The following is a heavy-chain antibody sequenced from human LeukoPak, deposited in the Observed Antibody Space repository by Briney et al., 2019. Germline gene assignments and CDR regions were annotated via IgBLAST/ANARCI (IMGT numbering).Heavy chain of an antibody. CDR2: NYYSGST. Sequence: SETLSLTCTVSGGSISSGDYYWSWIRQPPGKGLEWIGYNYYSGSTYYNPSLKSRVTISVDTSKNQFSLKLSSVTAADTAVYYCARGGYYYDSSGYYEGTFDPWGQGTLVTVSS. D-gene: IGHD3-22*01. J-gene: IGHJ5*02. V-gene: IGHV4-30-4*01. CDR3: ARGGYYYDSSGYYEGTFDP. CDR1: GGSISSGDYY.